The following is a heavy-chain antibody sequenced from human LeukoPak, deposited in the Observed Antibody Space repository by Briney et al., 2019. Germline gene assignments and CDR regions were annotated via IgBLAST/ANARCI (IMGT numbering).Heavy chain of an antibody. V-gene: IGHV3-43*01. D-gene: IGHD3-22*01. Sequence: GGSLTLSCAASGFIFEDYTMHWVRQAPGKTLEWVSLISWDGTTYYADSVKGRFTISRDNSKDSLYLQMDALRSEDTAFYFCVKDLSYESSGSFFDFLGPGTPGTLS. J-gene: IGHJ4*01. CDR2: ISWDGTT. CDR3: VKDLSYESSGSFFDF. CDR1: GFIFEDYT.